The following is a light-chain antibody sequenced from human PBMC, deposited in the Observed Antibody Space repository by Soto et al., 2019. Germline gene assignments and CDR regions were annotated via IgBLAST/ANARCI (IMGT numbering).Light chain of an antibody. J-gene: IGLJ2*01. CDR2: RNN. Sequence: QSVLTQPPSASGTPGQRVSISCSGSNSNIGSKYVYWYQQLPGTAPKLLMYRNNQRPSGVTERFSGSKSGTSASLAISGLRSEDEADYDFAAWYNNLCGPAFGGGTKVT. CDR1: NSNIGSKY. V-gene: IGLV1-47*01. CDR3: AAWYNNLCGPA.